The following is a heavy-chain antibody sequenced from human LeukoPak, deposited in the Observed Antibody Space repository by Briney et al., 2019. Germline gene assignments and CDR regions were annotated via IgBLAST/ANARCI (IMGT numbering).Heavy chain of an antibody. CDR2: INPNNGNT. Sequence: GASVKVSCKACGYTFTIYGISWVRQAPGQGLEWMGWINPNNGNTNYVQKLQGRVTMTTDTSTSTAYMELRSLRSDDTAVYYCASQFYYDSNGGDVMDVWGQGTTVTVSS. CDR1: GYTFTIYG. V-gene: IGHV1-18*01. CDR3: ASQFYYDSNGGDVMDV. J-gene: IGHJ6*02. D-gene: IGHD3-22*01.